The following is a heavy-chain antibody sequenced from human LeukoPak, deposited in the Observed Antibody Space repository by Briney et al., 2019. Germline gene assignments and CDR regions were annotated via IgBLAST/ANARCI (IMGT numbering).Heavy chain of an antibody. CDR1: GFTFSVYS. J-gene: IGHJ4*02. V-gene: IGHV3-48*02. Sequence: GGSLRLSCAASGFTFSVYSIDWVRQAPGKGLEWVSHISSGSSAIHYADSVKGRFTISRDNAKYSVFLQMDSPRDEDTAVYYCARASGYPNYYFDSWGQGNLVTVSS. D-gene: IGHD3-22*01. CDR2: ISSGSSAI. CDR3: ARASGYPNYYFDS.